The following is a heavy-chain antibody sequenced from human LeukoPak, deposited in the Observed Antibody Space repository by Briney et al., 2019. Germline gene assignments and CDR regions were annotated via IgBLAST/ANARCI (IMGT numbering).Heavy chain of an antibody. CDR1: GGSISTYY. D-gene: IGHD4-23*01. CDR2: IYNSGST. Sequence: SETLSLICTVSGGSISTYYWSWIRQPPGKGLEWLGYIYNSGSTNYSPSLRSRVTISVDTSKNQFSLKLSSVTAADTAVYYCARTPGTVAYYFDYWGQGTLVTVSS. V-gene: IGHV4-59*08. J-gene: IGHJ4*02. CDR3: ARTPGTVAYYFDY.